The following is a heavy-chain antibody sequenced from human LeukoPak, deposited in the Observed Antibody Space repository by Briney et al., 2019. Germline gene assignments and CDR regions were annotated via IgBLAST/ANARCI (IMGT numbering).Heavy chain of an antibody. CDR2: IKQDGSEK. J-gene: IGHJ6*03. CDR1: GFSVSGYW. V-gene: IGHV3-7*01. CDR3: ARDGDGRVYAHYYMDV. Sequence: GGSLRLSCAVSGFSVSGYWMAWVRQAPGKGLEWVANIKQDGSEKYYVDSVKGRFTISRDNAKNSLYLQMNSLRAEDTAVYYCARDGDGRVYAHYYMDVWGKGTTVTVSS. D-gene: IGHD2-8*01.